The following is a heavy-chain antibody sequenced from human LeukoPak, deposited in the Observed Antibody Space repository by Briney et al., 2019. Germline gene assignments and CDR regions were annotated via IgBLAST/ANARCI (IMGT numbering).Heavy chain of an antibody. Sequence: GGSLRLSCAASGFTFSSYWMNWVRQAPGKGLEWVANIKQDASEKYYVDSVKGRFTISRDNAKSSLYLQMNSLRAEDTAVYYCAITPKVVTPSSWGQGTLVTVSS. CDR1: GFTFSSYW. CDR2: IKQDASEK. J-gene: IGHJ4*02. CDR3: AITPKVVTPSS. D-gene: IGHD4-23*01. V-gene: IGHV3-7*01.